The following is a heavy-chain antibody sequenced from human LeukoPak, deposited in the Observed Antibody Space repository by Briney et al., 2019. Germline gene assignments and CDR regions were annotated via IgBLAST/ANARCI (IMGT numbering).Heavy chain of an antibody. D-gene: IGHD5-12*01. Sequence: SETLSLTCTVSGASTSSFSWSWIRQPPGKGLEWIGYIHYSGSTNYNSSLKSRVIISVDTSKNQFSLKLSSVTAADTAVYYCARHGGETIVATILHAFDIWGQGTMVTVSS. CDR3: ARHGGETIVATILHAFDI. V-gene: IGHV4-59*08. CDR2: IHYSGST. J-gene: IGHJ3*02. CDR1: GASTSSFS.